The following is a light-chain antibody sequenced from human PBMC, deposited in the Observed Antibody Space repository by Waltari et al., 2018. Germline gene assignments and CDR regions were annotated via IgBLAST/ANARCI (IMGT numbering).Light chain of an antibody. CDR3: CSYAGSNTFVL. J-gene: IGLJ2*01. CDR2: EVN. Sequence: QSALTQPASVSGSPGQSLTISCTGTRRDVGFYNLVSWYQQHPGKAPKLIIFEVNKRPSGISNRFSASKSGNTASLTISALQAEDEADYYCCSYAGSNTFVLFGGGTTLTVL. CDR1: RRDVGFYNL. V-gene: IGLV2-23*02.